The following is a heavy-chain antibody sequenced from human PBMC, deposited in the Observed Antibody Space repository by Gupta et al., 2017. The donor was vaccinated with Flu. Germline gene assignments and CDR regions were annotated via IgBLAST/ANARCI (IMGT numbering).Heavy chain of an antibody. V-gene: IGHV3-30*09. Sequence: RQAPGKGLEWVSGMSYDGSNQYFADSVKGRFAISRDNSKDTLFLEMNSLKTNDTAVYYCAGDYCSRTTCYITYWGQGTLVTVSS. CDR2: MSYDGSNQ. CDR3: AGDYCSRTTCYITY. J-gene: IGHJ1*01. D-gene: IGHD3-9*01.